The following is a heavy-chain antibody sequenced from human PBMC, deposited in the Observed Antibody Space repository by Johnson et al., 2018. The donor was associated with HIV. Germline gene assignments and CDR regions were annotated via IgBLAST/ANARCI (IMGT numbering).Heavy chain of an antibody. CDR3: ARTSSSYQGAFDI. V-gene: IGHV3-20*04. D-gene: IGHD1-26*01. Sequence: VQLVESGGGVVRPGESLRLSCAASTFTFDDYGMTWVRQAPGKGLEWVSAINWNGGSPGYADSVRGRFTISRDNAKNSLYLQMNSLRAEDTAVYSCARTSSSYQGAFDIWGQGTMVTVSS. J-gene: IGHJ3*02. CDR2: INWNGGSP. CDR1: TFTFDDYG.